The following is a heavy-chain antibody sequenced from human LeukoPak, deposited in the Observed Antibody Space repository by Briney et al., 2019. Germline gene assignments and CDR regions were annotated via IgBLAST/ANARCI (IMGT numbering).Heavy chain of an antibody. CDR1: GYTFSHYA. CDR3: ARKNSFDAFDI. Sequence: ASVKVSCKASGYTFSHYAMNWVRQVPGQGLEWMGCIHTNTGNPTYAQGFTGRFVFSLDTSVSTTYLQISDIKAEDNAVYYCARKNSFDAFDIWGQGTMVTVSS. V-gene: IGHV7-4-1*02. J-gene: IGHJ3*02. D-gene: IGHD2/OR15-2a*01. CDR2: IHTNTGNP.